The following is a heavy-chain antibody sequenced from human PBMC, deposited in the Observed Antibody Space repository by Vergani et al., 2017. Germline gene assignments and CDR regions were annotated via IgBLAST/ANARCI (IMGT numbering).Heavy chain of an antibody. CDR1: GFDFSSYI. D-gene: IGHD2-2*01. CDR3: AREYSSTSCRAFDF. J-gene: IGHJ3*01. V-gene: IGHV3-48*01. CDR2: VSTGTKSN. Sequence: QLVESGGGWVQPGGSLRLSCVVSGFDFSSYIMNWVRQVPGKGLEWGSFVSTGTKSNSYAESVKVRFTISRDSAKNSLYLQMDSLRAEDTAVYYCAREYSSTSCRAFDFWGQGTKVTVSS.